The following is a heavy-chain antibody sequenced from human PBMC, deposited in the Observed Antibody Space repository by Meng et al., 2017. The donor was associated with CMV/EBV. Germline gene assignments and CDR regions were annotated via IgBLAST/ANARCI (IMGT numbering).Heavy chain of an antibody. V-gene: IGHV4-59*01. D-gene: IGHD3-10*01. CDR2: IYYSGST. Sequence: AGSLRLSCTVSGGSISSYYWSWIRQPPGKGLGRVGYIYYSGSTNYNPSLKRRVTISVDTSKNQFSLKLGSVTAADTAVYYCARVGVGESFDYWGQGTLVTVSS. CDR3: ARVGVGESFDY. J-gene: IGHJ4*02. CDR1: GGSISSYY.